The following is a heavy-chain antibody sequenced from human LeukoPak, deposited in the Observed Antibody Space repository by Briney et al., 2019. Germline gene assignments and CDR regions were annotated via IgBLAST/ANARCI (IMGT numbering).Heavy chain of an antibody. Sequence: KPSETLSLTCTVSGYSISSGYYWGWIRQPPGTGLEWIGIIYHSGSTYYNPSLKSRVTISVDTSKNQFSLKLSSVTAADTAVYYCARDPSHYGDLRISHYNWFDPWGQGTLVTVSS. J-gene: IGHJ5*02. D-gene: IGHD4-17*01. CDR1: GYSISSGYY. CDR3: ARDPSHYGDLRISHYNWFDP. CDR2: IYHSGST. V-gene: IGHV4-38-2*02.